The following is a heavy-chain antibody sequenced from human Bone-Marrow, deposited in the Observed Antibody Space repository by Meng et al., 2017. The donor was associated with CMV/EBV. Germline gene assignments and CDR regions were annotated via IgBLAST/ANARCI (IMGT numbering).Heavy chain of an antibody. Sequence: GESLKISCAASGFTFSSYGMHWIRQAPGKGLEWVSLISWDGGSTYYADSVKGRFTISRDNSKNSLYLQMNSLRAEDTALYYCAKGAITGTTPDYYGMDVWGQGTTVTVSS. D-gene: IGHD1-7*01. CDR3: AKGAITGTTPDYYGMDV. J-gene: IGHJ6*02. V-gene: IGHV3-43D*03. CDR1: GFTFSSYG. CDR2: ISWDGGST.